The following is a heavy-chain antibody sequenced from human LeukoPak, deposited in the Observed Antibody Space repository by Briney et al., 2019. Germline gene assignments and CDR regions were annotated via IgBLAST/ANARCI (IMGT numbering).Heavy chain of an antibody. CDR1: GFTYSHYG. V-gene: IGHV3-33*06. D-gene: IGHD4-11*01. CDR2: IWSDATEK. J-gene: IGHJ4*02. CDR3: AKDAQRGFDYSNSLEY. Sequence: TGGSLRLSCAASGFTYSHYGMPWVRQAPGKGLEWVAVIWSDATEKYYGDAVKGRFTISRDNSRNTLYLQMNSLRVEDTAVYYCAKDAQRGFDYSNSLEYWGQGTLVTVSS.